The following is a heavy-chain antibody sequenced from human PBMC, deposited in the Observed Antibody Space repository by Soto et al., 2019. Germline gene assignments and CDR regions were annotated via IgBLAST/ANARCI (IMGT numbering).Heavy chain of an antibody. V-gene: IGHV4-59*11. CDR3: ASMRNYVEWYFHY. CDR2: IDYSGST. D-gene: IGHD3-10*02. J-gene: IGHJ4*02. Sequence: PSETLSLTCTVSGGSISSHYWSWIRQSPGKGMEWIGNIDYSGSTNYNPSLKSRVTISVDTSKKQFSLKLRSVTGADTAVYYCASMRNYVEWYFHYCGQGTRVTV. CDR1: GGSISSHY.